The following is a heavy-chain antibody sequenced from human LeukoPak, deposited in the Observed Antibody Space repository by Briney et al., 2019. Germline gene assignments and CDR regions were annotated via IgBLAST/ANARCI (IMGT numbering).Heavy chain of an antibody. Sequence: SETLSLTCTVSGGSISSSSYYWGWIRQPPGKGLEWIGSIYYSGSTYYNPSLKSRVTISVDTSKNQFSLKPSSVTAADTAVYYCARLPGYCSSTSCSADYWGQGTLVTVSS. V-gene: IGHV4-39*07. J-gene: IGHJ4*02. CDR2: IYYSGST. D-gene: IGHD2-2*01. CDR1: GGSISSSSYY. CDR3: ARLPGYCSSTSCSADY.